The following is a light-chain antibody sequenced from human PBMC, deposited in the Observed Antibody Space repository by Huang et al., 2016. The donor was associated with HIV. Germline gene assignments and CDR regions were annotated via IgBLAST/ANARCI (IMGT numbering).Light chain of an antibody. J-gene: IGKJ2*01. CDR2: WAS. CDR3: HQYYNTPYT. Sequence: DIVMTQYPDSLAVSLGERATINCKSSQSVLDNSNNHNCLAWFQQKPGQPPTLLIYWASSRESGVPYRFSGSGSGTDFTLTISSLQAEDVAVYYCHQYYNTPYTFGQGTKLEIK. V-gene: IGKV4-1*01. CDR1: QSVLDNSNNHNC.